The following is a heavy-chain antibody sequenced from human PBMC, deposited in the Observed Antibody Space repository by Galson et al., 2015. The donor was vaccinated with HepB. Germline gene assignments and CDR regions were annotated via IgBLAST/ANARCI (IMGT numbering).Heavy chain of an antibody. D-gene: IGHD6-13*01. J-gene: IGHJ4*02. CDR1: GFTFGDYA. Sequence: SLRLSCAASGFTFGDYAMSWVRQAPGKGLEWVGFIRSKAYGGTTEYAASVKGRFTISRDDSKSIAYLQMNSLKTEDTAVYYCTRDITSSSWPDYYFDYWGQGTLVTVSS. CDR2: IRSKAYGGTT. CDR3: TRDITSSSWPDYYFDY. V-gene: IGHV3-49*04.